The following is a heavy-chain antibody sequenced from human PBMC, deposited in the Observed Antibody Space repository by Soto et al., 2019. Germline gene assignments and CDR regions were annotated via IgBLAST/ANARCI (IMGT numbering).Heavy chain of an antibody. J-gene: IGHJ4*02. CDR2: IRSKAYGETT. CDR1: GFTFGDYA. V-gene: IGHV3-49*03. Sequence: PGGSLRLSCTTSGFTFGDYAVSWFRQAPGKGLECVGFIRSKAYGETTEYAASVKGRFTISRDDSKSIAYLQMSNLKTEDTAVYYCTIVFYNTASHPRFDYWGQGTPVTVSS. CDR3: TIVFYNTASHPRFDY. D-gene: IGHD3-3*01.